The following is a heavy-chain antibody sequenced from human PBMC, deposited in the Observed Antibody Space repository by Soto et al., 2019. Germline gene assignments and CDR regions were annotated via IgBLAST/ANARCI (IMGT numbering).Heavy chain of an antibody. CDR2: INPSGST. CDR3: ARGECFSSTRYYRDV. V-gene: IGHV4-34*01. Sequence: QVQLQQWGAGLLKPSETLSLTCAAYGGSFSGYYWSWIRQPPGKGLEWIGEINPSGSTNYNPSLTGRVTISVDTSKNQFSLKLSSVTAADTAVYYCARGECFSSTRYYRDVWGKGTTVTVSS. J-gene: IGHJ6*03. D-gene: IGHD2-2*01. CDR1: GGSFSGYY.